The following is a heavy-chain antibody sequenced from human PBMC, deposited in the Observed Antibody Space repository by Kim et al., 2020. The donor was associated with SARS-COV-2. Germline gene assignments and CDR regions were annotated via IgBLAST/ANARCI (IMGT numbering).Heavy chain of an antibody. D-gene: IGHD3-10*01. CDR3: ASASYYYGSGSYYSNYYYGMDV. J-gene: IGHJ6*02. CDR1: GGSFSGYY. CDR2: INHSGST. Sequence: SETLSLTCAVYGGSFSGYYWSWIRQPPGKGLEWIGEINHSGSTNYNPSLKSRVTISVDTSKNQFSLKLGSVTAADTALYYCASASYYYGSGSYYSNYYYGMDVWGQGTTVTVSS. V-gene: IGHV4-34*01.